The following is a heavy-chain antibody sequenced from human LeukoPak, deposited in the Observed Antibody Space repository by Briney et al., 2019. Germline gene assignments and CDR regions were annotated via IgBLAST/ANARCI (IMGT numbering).Heavy chain of an antibody. J-gene: IGHJ3*02. CDR3: ARGRGGGSFDI. Sequence: GASVKVSCKAAGYTFTGYYMHWVRQAPGQGLEWMGWINPNSGGAKDAQKFQGRATMTRDTSISTAYMELSRLRYDDTAVYYCARGRGGGSFDIWGQGTMVTVSS. CDR2: INPNSGGA. V-gene: IGHV1-2*02. CDR1: GYTFTGYY. D-gene: IGHD2-15*01.